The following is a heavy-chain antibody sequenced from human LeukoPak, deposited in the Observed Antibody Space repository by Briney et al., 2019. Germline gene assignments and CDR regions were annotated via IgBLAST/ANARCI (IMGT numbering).Heavy chain of an antibody. D-gene: IGHD3-22*01. CDR2: IYYSGTT. Sequence: SETLSLTCTVSGGSISNYYWSWIRQPPGKGLEWVGYIYYSGTTNYNPSLRSRVTISLDTSKNQFSLKLGSVTAADTAVYYCARHRGGYSSCFDSWGQGILVTVSS. V-gene: IGHV4-59*08. CDR1: GGSISNYY. CDR3: ARHRGGYSSCFDS. J-gene: IGHJ4*02.